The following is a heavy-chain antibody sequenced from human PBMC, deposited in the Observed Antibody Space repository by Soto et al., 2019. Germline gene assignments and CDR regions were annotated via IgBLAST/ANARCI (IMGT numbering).Heavy chain of an antibody. J-gene: IGHJ6*02. CDR1: GGSFDNSA. CDR3: ARDKDRQQLGGNYYYGIDV. Sequence: QVQLVQSGAEVKKPGFSVTVSCKASGGSFDNSAISWVRQAPGQGLEWMGGIIPIFSTPDYAQKFQGRITITADDSTTTAYMELTSLKSEDTAVYYCARDKDRQQLGGNYYYGIDVWGQGTTVTVSS. V-gene: IGHV1-69*12. CDR2: IIPIFSTP. D-gene: IGHD2-15*01.